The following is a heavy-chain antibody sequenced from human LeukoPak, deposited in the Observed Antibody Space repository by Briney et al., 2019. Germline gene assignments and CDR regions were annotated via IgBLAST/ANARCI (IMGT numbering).Heavy chain of an antibody. V-gene: IGHV4-59*12. D-gene: IGHD1-1*01. CDR3: VRLLSATGNFGY. J-gene: IGHJ4*02. CDR1: GGSISSYY. CDR2: IYYSGST. Sequence: SETLSLTCTVSGGSISSYYWSWIRQPPGKGLEWIGYIYYSGSTNYNPSLKSRVTISVDTSKNQFSLKLRSVTAADTAVYYCVRLLSATGNFGYWGQGALVTVSS.